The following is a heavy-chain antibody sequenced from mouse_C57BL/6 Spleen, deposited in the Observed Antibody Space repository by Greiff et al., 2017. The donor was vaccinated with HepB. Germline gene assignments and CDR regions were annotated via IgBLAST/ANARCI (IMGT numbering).Heavy chain of an antibody. J-gene: IGHJ1*03. V-gene: IGHV5-16*01. CDR2: INYDGSST. Sequence: EVNLVESEGGLVQPGSSMKLSCTASGFTFSDYYMAWVRQVPEKGLEWVANINYDGSSTYYLDSLKSRFIISRDNAKNILYLQMSTLKSEDSATYYCARGDYGREGYFDVWGTGTTVTVSS. CDR3: ARGDYGREGYFDV. D-gene: IGHD1-1*01. CDR1: GFTFSDYY.